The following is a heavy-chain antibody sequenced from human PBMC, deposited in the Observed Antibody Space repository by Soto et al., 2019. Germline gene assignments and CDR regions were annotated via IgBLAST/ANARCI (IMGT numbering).Heavy chain of an antibody. D-gene: IGHD3-16*01. V-gene: IGHV1-69*01. Sequence: QVQLVQSGAEVQKPGSSVKVSCKASGGTFSRYAISWVRQAPGQGPEWMGGIIPSFGTANYAQKFQGRVTVTADEPTSTAYMELRSLTHEDTAVYYWARVDYDYIWGSYSHWGQGTLVTVSS. CDR1: GGTFSRYA. J-gene: IGHJ4*02. CDR3: ARVDYDYIWGSYSH. CDR2: IIPSFGTA.